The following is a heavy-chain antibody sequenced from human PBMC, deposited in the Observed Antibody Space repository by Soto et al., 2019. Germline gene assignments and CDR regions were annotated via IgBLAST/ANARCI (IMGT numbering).Heavy chain of an antibody. CDR1: GYTFTSYD. CDR3: AREPSGGGGNWFDP. CDR2: MNPNSGNT. D-gene: IGHD3-10*01. J-gene: IGHJ5*02. V-gene: IGHV1-8*01. Sequence: QVQLVQSGAEVKKPGASVKVSCKASGYTFTSYDINWVRQATGQGLEWMGWMNPNSGNTAYAQKFQGRVTLTRNTSLSTAHRELSGLRSEATAVYYCAREPSGGGGNWFDPWGQGTLVTVSS.